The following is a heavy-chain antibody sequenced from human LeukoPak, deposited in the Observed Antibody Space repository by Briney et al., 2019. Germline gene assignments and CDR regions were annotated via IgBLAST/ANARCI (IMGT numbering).Heavy chain of an antibody. D-gene: IGHD1-26*01. CDR1: RSSFNDYS. V-gene: IGHV1-46*02. CDR2: VNPTGGGT. CDR3: AREVSDFSGTYDWFDP. J-gene: IGHJ5*02. Sequence: GASVKVSCKAYRSSFNDYSFHWVRQAPGQGLEYMGRVNPTGGGTRYAQKFQGRVTMTRDMSTSTVYMDLTSLRSDDTAVYYCAREVSDFSGTYDWFDPWGQGTLVTVSS.